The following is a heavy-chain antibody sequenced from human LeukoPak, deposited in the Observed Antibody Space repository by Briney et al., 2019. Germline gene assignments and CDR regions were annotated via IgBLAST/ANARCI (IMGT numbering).Heavy chain of an antibody. J-gene: IGHJ6*03. CDR2: VYTSGIT. D-gene: IGHD3-9*01. V-gene: IGHV4-4*07. CDR1: GGSINSYY. Sequence: KPSETLSLTCTVSGGSINSYYWSWIRQPAGKGLEWIGRVYTSGITNYNPSPKSRITMSVDTSKNQFSLKLTSVTAADTAVYYCARHNGFDRGYYYYMDVWGKGTTVTVSS. CDR3: ARHNGFDRGYYYYMDV.